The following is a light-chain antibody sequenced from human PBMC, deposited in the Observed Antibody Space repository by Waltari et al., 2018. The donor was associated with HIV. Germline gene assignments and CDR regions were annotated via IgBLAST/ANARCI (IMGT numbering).Light chain of an antibody. Sequence: DIQMTQSPSSLSASVGDRVTIACRASQNINTYLNWYQQKPGKAPALLISAASTLQTGVPSRFNGRGSGTDFTLTISTLQPEDFATYFCQQNYKTPRTFGQGTKLAI. CDR1: QNINTY. CDR3: QQNYKTPRT. CDR2: AAS. J-gene: IGKJ2*01. V-gene: IGKV1-39*01.